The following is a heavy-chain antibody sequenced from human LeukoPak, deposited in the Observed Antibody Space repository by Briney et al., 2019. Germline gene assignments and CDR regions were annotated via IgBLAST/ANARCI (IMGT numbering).Heavy chain of an antibody. CDR1: GFTVSSNY. CDR3: ARGGILDY. Sequence: PGGSLRLSCAASGFTVSSNYMNWVRQAPGKGLEWVSVMYTGGTIYYADSVKGRFTISRDNSKNTVYLQMNSLRAEDTAVYCCARGGILDYWGQGTLVTVSS. J-gene: IGHJ4*02. V-gene: IGHV3-53*01. CDR2: MYTGGTI. D-gene: IGHD1-26*01.